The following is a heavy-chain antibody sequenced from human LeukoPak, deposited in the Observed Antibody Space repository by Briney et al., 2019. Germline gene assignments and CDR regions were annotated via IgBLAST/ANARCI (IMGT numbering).Heavy chain of an antibody. V-gene: IGHV1-69*13. D-gene: IGHD5-24*01. CDR3: ARDQRRDGYNAFDY. Sequence: SVEVSCKASGGTFTRYPITWVRQAPGQGLQWVGTIVPIFDTANYAQRFQGRVTITADESTSTAYMELSSLRSEDTAVYYCARDQRRDGYNAFDYWGQGTLVTVSS. CDR1: GGTFTRYP. J-gene: IGHJ4*02. CDR2: IVPIFDTA.